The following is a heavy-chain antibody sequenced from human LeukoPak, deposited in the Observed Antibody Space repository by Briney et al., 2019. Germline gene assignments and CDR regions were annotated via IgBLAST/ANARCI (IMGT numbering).Heavy chain of an antibody. D-gene: IGHD6-13*01. Sequence: PSETLSLTCTVSGASISSGSYYWSWIRQPAGKGLEWIGYIYYSGSTNYNPSLKSRVTISADTSKSQFSLKLSSVTAADTAVYYCARGNSSSWYPPYYYGMDVWGQGTTVTVSS. CDR2: IYYSGST. J-gene: IGHJ6*02. CDR3: ARGNSSSWYPPYYYGMDV. V-gene: IGHV4-61*10. CDR1: GASISSGSYY.